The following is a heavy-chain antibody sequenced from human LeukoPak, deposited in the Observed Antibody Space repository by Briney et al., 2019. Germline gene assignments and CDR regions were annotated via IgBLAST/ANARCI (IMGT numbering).Heavy chain of an antibody. V-gene: IGHV4-39*07. D-gene: IGHD2-15*01. J-gene: IGHJ5*02. CDR3: ARLIGRGGSLNWFDP. CDR2: IYYSGST. CDR1: GDSISSSDSS. Sequence: SETLSLTCTVSGDSISSSDSSWGWIRQPPGKGLEWIGTIYYSGSTYYNPSLKSRVTISVDTSKNQFSLKLSSVTAADTAVYYCARLIGRGGSLNWFDPWGQGTLVTVSS.